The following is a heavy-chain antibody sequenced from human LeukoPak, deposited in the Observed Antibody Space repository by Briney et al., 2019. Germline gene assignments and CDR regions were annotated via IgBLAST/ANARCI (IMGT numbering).Heavy chain of an antibody. D-gene: IGHD4-23*01. J-gene: IGHJ5*02. CDR3: ASRNTTVVTPSDWFDP. CDR2: IYYSGST. Sequence: SETLSLTCTVSGGSISSSSYYWGWIRQPPGKGLEWIGSIYYSGSTYYNPSLKSRVTISVDTSKNQFSLKLSSVTAADTAVYYCASRNTTVVTPSDWFDPWGQGTLVTVSS. CDR1: GGSISSSSYY. V-gene: IGHV4-39*07.